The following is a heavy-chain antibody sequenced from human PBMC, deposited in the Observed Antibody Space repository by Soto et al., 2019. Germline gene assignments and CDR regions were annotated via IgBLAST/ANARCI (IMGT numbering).Heavy chain of an antibody. CDR2: IIPIFGTA. CDR1: GGTFSSYA. J-gene: IGHJ3*02. V-gene: IGHV1-69*06. D-gene: IGHD2-2*02. Sequence: SVKVSCKASGGTFSSYAISWVRQAPGQGLEWMGGIIPIFGTANYAQKFQGRVTITADKSTSTAYMELSSLRSEDTAVYYCARESVVVQAAIQGSRTRGAFDIWGQGTMVTV. CDR3: ARESVVVQAAIQGSRTRGAFDI.